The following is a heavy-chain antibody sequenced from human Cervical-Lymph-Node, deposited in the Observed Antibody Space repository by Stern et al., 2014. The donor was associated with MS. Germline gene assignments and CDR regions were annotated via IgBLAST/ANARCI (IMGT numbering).Heavy chain of an antibody. CDR2: RHYRGVGT. CDR1: GYTFSNYH. D-gene: IGHD3-10*01. CDR3: VRAKSSGTLLRLDP. J-gene: IGHJ5*02. Sequence: QEQLVESGAGVKKPGASVRLSCKASGYTFSNYHMHWVRQAPGQGLEWMGIRHYRGVGTPSAKKFPGRVTMTTDTSTTTVFMELSSLTSEDTAVYFCVRAKSSGTLLRLDPWGQGALVIVS. V-gene: IGHV1-46*03.